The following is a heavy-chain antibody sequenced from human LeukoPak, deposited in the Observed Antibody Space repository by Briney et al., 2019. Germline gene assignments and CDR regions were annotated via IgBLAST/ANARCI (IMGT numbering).Heavy chain of an antibody. Sequence: GGSLRLSCAASGFTFSNYLMHWVRQTPGKGLVWVSRINSDGSSTTYADSVKGRFTVFRDNAKNTLYLQMDSLRAEDSAVYYCARGLVHDTSGYYSDYWGQGILATVSS. V-gene: IGHV3-74*01. CDR3: ARGLVHDTSGYYSDY. J-gene: IGHJ4*02. CDR1: GFTFSNYL. CDR2: INSDGSST. D-gene: IGHD3-22*01.